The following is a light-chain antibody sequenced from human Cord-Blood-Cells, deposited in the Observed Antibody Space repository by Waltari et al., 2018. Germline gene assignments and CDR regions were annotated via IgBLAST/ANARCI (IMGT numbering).Light chain of an antibody. CDR1: QSVSSSY. Sequence: ETVLTQSPGTLSLSPGERATLACRASQSVSSSYLAWYQQKPGQAPRLLIYGASSRATGIPDRFSGSGSGTDFTLTISRLEPEGFAVYYCQQYGSSPRTFGQGTKVEIK. J-gene: IGKJ1*01. CDR3: QQYGSSPRT. V-gene: IGKV3-20*01. CDR2: GAS.